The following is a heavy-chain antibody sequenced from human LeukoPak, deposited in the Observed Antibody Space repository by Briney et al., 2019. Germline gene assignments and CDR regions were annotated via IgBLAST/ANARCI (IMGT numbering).Heavy chain of an antibody. J-gene: IGHJ4*02. CDR1: GFTFSSYA. V-gene: IGHV3-30*01. CDR3: ARSGVTGFDY. Sequence: PGRSLRLSCAASGFTFSSYAMHWVRQAPGKGLEWVAVISYDGSNKYYADSVKGRFTISRDNPKNTLYLQMNSLRAEDTAVYYCARSGVTGFDYWGQGTLVTVSS. D-gene: IGHD2-8*02. CDR2: ISYDGSNK.